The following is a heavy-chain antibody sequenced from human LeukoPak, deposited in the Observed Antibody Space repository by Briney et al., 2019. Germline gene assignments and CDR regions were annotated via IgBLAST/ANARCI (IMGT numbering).Heavy chain of an antibody. J-gene: IGHJ4*02. Sequence: GGSLRLSCAASGFTVSSNYMSWFRQAPGKGLEWVSVIYSGGSTYYADSVKGRFTISRDNSKNTLYLQMNSLRAEDTAVYYCARAGYNWNDGLDYWGQGTLVTVSS. CDR2: IYSGGST. CDR3: ARAGYNWNDGLDY. CDR1: GFTVSSNY. D-gene: IGHD1-1*01. V-gene: IGHV3-66*01.